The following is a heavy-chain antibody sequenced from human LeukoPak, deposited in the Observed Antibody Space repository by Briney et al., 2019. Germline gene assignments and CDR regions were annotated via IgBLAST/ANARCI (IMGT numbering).Heavy chain of an antibody. Sequence: SVKVSCKASGGTFSSYAITWVRQAPGQGLGWMGGIIPIFGTANYAQKFQGRVTITADESTSTAYMELSSLRSEDTAVYYCARDTGGYGAGSYRLDYWGQGTLVTVSS. V-gene: IGHV1-69*13. D-gene: IGHD3-10*01. CDR2: IIPIFGTA. CDR1: GGTFSSYA. CDR3: ARDTGGYGAGSYRLDY. J-gene: IGHJ4*02.